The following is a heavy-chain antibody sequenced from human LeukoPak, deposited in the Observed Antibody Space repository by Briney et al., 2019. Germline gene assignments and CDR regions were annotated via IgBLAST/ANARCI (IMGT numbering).Heavy chain of an antibody. V-gene: IGHV1-2*02. CDR3: ARDLATIDGIAWYYFEN. CDR1: GYTFTGHY. CDR2: INPNTGGT. D-gene: IGHD5-12*01. Sequence: GASVKVSCKASGYTFTGHYIHWVRQAPGQAFDWRGWINPNTGGTDYAQKFQDRIAISTYTSISTTYMELSSLRSDDTALYYCARDLATIDGIAWYYFENWGQGTLVTVS. J-gene: IGHJ4*02.